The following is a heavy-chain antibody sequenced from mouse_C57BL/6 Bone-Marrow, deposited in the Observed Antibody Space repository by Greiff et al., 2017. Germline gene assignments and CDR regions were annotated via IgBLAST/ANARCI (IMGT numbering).Heavy chain of an antibody. J-gene: IGHJ3*01. V-gene: IGHV3-6*01. CDR3: ARGDYVLAY. CDR2: ISYDGSN. Sequence: DVQLQESGPGLVKPSQSLSLTCSVTGYSITSGYYWNWIRQFPGNKLEWMGYISYDGSNNYNPSLKNRISITRDTSKNQFFLKLNSVTTEDTATYYCARGDYVLAYWGQGTLVTVSA. D-gene: IGHD2-4*01. CDR1: GYSITSGYY.